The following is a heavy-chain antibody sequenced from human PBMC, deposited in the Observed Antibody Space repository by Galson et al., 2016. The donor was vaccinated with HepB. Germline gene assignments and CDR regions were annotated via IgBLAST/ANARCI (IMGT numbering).Heavy chain of an antibody. D-gene: IGHD2-21*02. V-gene: IGHV4-4*02. Sequence: SETLSPTCGVSGGSISSSNWWTWVRQPPGKGLEWIGEIYHSGSTHYNPSLKSRVTISVDKSKNQFSLNLSSVTAANTAVYFCACATYCGGDCYSLDYWGLGTLVAVSS. J-gene: IGHJ4*02. CDR3: ACATYCGGDCYSLDY. CDR2: IYHSGST. CDR1: GGSISSSNW.